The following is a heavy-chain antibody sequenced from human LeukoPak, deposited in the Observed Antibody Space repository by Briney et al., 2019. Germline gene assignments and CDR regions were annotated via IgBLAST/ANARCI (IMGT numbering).Heavy chain of an antibody. J-gene: IGHJ4*02. CDR2: ISSSSSYI. CDR1: GFTFSSYS. D-gene: IGHD5-18*01. Sequence: GGSLRLSCAASGFTFSSYSMNWVRQAPGKGLEWVSSISSSSSYIYYADSVKGRFTFSRDNAKNSLYLQMNSLRAEDTAVYYCARGLGNSYGYGDYFDYWGQGTLVTVSS. V-gene: IGHV3-21*01. CDR3: ARGLGNSYGYGDYFDY.